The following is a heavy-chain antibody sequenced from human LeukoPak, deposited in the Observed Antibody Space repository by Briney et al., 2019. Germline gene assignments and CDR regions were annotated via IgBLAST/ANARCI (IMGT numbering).Heavy chain of an antibody. V-gene: IGHV3-33*01. CDR1: GFTFSSYG. CDR3: ARALDYYDSSGYSSFDY. CDR2: IWYDGSNK. J-gene: IGHJ4*02. D-gene: IGHD3-22*01. Sequence: GGSLRLSCAASGFTFSSYGMHWVRQAPGKGLEWVAVIWYDGSNKYYADSVKGRSTISRDNSKNTLYLQMNSLRAEDTAVYYCARALDYYDSSGYSSFDYWGQGTLVTVSS.